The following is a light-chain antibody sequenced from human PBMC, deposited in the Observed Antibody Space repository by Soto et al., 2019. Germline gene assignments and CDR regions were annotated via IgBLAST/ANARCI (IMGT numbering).Light chain of an antibody. Sequence: QSALTRPASVSGSPGQAITNSCTGTSSDFGSYNLVSWYQQHPGKAPKLMIYEDSKRPSGVSNRFSGSKSGNTASLTISGLQAEDDADYYCCSYAGSSTYVFGTGTKVTVL. V-gene: IGLV2-23*01. CDR3: CSYAGSSTYV. CDR1: SSDFGSYNL. J-gene: IGLJ1*01. CDR2: EDS.